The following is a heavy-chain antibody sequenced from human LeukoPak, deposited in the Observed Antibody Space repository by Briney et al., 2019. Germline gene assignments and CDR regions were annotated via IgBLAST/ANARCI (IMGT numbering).Heavy chain of an antibody. CDR2: IIPIFGTA. Sequence: SVKASCKASGGTFSSYAISWVRQAPGQGLEWMGGIIPIFGTANYAQKFQGRVTITADESTSTAYMELSSLRSEDTAVYYCAAGLTHTRDDYWGQGTLVTVSS. D-gene: IGHD4-23*01. J-gene: IGHJ4*02. V-gene: IGHV1-69*13. CDR3: AAGLTHTRDDY. CDR1: GGTFSSYA.